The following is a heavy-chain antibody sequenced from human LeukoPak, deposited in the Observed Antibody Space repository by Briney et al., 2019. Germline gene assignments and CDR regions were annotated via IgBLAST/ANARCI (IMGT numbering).Heavy chain of an antibody. V-gene: IGHV3-48*01. CDR3: TRVFENA. Sequence: GGSLRLSCAASGFTFSSYAVSWVRQTPGKGLEWISYISPSSTIYYADSVKGRFTISRDKAQNSLYLQMNSLRVEDTAMYYCTRVFENAWGQGTLVTVSS. J-gene: IGHJ5*02. D-gene: IGHD3-9*01. CDR2: ISPSSTI. CDR1: GFTFSSYA.